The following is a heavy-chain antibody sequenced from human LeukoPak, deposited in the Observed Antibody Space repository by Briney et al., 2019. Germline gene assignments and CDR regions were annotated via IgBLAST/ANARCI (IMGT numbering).Heavy chain of an antibody. J-gene: IGHJ4*02. Sequence: GGSLRLSCAASVFVFSVFWMHGVRQSTGKALVWVSRINSDDSSTTYADSVKGRFTISRDKAKNTLYLQMNSLRAEDTAVYYCARARGNYVYDYWGQGTLVTVSS. V-gene: IGHV3-74*01. CDR1: VFVFSVFW. CDR2: INSDDSST. D-gene: IGHD4-23*01. CDR3: ARARGNYVYDY.